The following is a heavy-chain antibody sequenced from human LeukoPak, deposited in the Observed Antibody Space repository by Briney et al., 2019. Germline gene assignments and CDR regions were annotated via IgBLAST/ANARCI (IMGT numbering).Heavy chain of an antibody. D-gene: IGHD3-10*01. V-gene: IGHV4-39*01. Sequence: SETLSLTCTVSGGSVSSSSYYWAWIRQPPGKGLEWIGSIYYSGLTNYSPSLKSRVTISLDTSKNQFSLKLSSVTAADTAVYYCATTYYYGSGSYDYWGQGTLVTVSS. J-gene: IGHJ4*02. CDR1: GGSVSSSSYY. CDR3: ATTYYYGSGSYDY. CDR2: IYYSGLT.